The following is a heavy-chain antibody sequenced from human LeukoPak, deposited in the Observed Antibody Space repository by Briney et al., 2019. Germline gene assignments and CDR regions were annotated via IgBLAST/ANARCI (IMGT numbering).Heavy chain of an antibody. CDR3: ARETLFGYCSGGSCYGDAIDI. CDR2: IYYSGST. D-gene: IGHD2-15*01. J-gene: IGHJ3*02. Sequence: SETLSLTCAVSGASISTYYWSWFRQPPGKGLEWIGYIYYSGSTNYNPSLENRVTISVDTSKKQFSLKLSSVTAADTAVYYCARETLFGYCSGGSCYGDAIDIWGQGTMVTVSS. V-gene: IGHV4-59*12. CDR1: GASISTYY.